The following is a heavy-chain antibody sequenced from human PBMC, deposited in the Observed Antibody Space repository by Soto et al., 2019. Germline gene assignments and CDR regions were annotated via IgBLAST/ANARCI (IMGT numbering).Heavy chain of an antibody. CDR1: GFTFSSYA. J-gene: IGHJ4*02. D-gene: IGHD3-10*01. V-gene: IGHV3-30-3*01. CDR3: VTAVRTRLDN. Sequence: GGSLRLSCAASGFTFSSYAMHWVRQAPGKGLEWVAVISYDGSNKYYADSVKGRFTISRDNSKNTLYLQMNGLRLDDTAVYYCVTAVRTRLDNWGPGTPVTVSS. CDR2: ISYDGSNK.